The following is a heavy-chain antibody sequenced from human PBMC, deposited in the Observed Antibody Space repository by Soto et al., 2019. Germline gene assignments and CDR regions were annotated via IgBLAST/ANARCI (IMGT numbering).Heavy chain of an antibody. CDR2: ISYDGRNK. Sequence: GGSLRLSCAASGFTFSSYGMHWVRQAPGKGLEWVAVISYDGRNKYYADSVKGRFTISRDNSKNTLYLQMSSLRAEDTAVYYCVKDGSSGWPYYYGLDVWAKGPRSPSP. D-gene: IGHD6-19*01. CDR1: GFTFSSYG. CDR3: VKDGSSGWPYYYGLDV. J-gene: IGHJ6*02. V-gene: IGHV3-30*18.